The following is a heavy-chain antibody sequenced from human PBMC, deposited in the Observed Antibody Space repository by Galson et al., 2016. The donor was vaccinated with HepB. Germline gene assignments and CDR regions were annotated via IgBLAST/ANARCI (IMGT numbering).Heavy chain of an antibody. CDR2: FSGSGLNT. CDR1: GFTFTSYT. Sequence: SLRLSCAASGFTFTSYTMAWVRQTPGRGLECVATFSGSGLNTYYPESVRGRFTVSREISTSTLYLQKNGLRAEDTGLYYCSKMREMATAKRAFDYWGQGTFVTVSS. V-gene: IGHV3-23*01. CDR3: SKMREMATAKRAFDY. D-gene: IGHD5-24*01. J-gene: IGHJ4*02.